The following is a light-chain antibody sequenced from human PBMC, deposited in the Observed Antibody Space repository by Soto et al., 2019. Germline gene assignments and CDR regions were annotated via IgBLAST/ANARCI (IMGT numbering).Light chain of an antibody. Sequence: EIVMTQSPATLSVSPGERATLSCRASQSVSSNLAWYQQKPGQAPRLLMYAASTRATGIPARFSGSGSGTEFTLTISSLQSEDFAVYYCQQYNNWPVFGQGTKVEIK. J-gene: IGKJ1*01. CDR3: QQYNNWPV. CDR2: AAS. V-gene: IGKV3-15*01. CDR1: QSVSSN.